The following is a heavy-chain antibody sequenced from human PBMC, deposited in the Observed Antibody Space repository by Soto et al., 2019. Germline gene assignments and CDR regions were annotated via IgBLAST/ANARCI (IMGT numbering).Heavy chain of an antibody. D-gene: IGHD5-18*01. CDR3: ARIPRYSFPTSDDLDS. CDR2: ITPIYPTT. V-gene: IGHV1-69*13. J-gene: IGHJ4*02. Sequence: ASVKVSCKASGGTFYTYTFSWVRQAPGQGLEWMGSITPIYPTTNYAEKFQGRLTVTADGSTNTAYMELNSLTSEDTAVYYCARIPRYSFPTSDDLDSWGQGTLVTVSS. CDR1: GGTFYTYT.